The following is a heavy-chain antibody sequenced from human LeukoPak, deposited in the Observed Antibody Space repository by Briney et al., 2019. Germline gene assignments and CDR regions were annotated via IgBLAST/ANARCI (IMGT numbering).Heavy chain of an antibody. CDR3: AKDRSSGWPPYYYYGMDV. CDR1: GFTFDDYA. V-gene: IGHV3-9*01. D-gene: IGHD6-19*01. Sequence: GGSLRLSCAASGFTFDDYAMHWVRQPPGKGLEWVSGISWNSGSIGYADSVKGRFTISRDNAKNSLYLQMNSLRAEDTAFYYCAKDRSSGWPPYYYYGMDVWGQGTTVTVSS. CDR2: ISWNSGSI. J-gene: IGHJ6*02.